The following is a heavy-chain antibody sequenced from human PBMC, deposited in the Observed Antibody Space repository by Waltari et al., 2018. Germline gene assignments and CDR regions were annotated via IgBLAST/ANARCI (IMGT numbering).Heavy chain of an antibody. V-gene: IGHV3-48*04. D-gene: IGHD1-26*01. CDR1: GFTFSSYS. Sequence: EILVVESGGGLVQPGGSLRLSCAASGFTFSSYSMTWVRQAPGKGLEWCSYISATSSSIYYADSVKGRFTISRDNAQNSLYLQMNSLRAEDTALYYCARLGVSHFDYWGQGTLVTVSS. CDR3: ARLGVSHFDY. J-gene: IGHJ4*02. CDR2: ISATSSSI.